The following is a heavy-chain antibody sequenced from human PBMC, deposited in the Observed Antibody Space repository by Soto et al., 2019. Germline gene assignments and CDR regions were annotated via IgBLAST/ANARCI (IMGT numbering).Heavy chain of an antibody. CDR2: IDGVDNK. V-gene: IGHV2-70*13. D-gene: IGHD6-19*01. J-gene: IGHJ4*02. CDR3: ARIGASGWSWGYDY. Sequence: SGPTLVNPTQTLTLTCTFSGFSLSTSKMCVSWIRQPPGKALEWLALIDGVDNKYYSTSLKTRLTISKDTSKNQVVLTMTNMDPVDTATYYCARIGASGWSWGYDYWGQGTLVTVSS. CDR1: GFSLSTSKMC.